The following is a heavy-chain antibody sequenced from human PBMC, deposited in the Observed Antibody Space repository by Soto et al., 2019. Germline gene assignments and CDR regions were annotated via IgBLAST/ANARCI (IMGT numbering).Heavy chain of an antibody. CDR3: ARGSSSWYSDY. CDR2: IIPILGIA. V-gene: IGHV1-69*02. CDR1: GGTFSSYT. D-gene: IGHD6-13*01. J-gene: IGHJ4*02. Sequence: QVQLVQSGAEVKKPGSSVKVSCKASGGTFSSYTISWVRQAPGQGLEWMGRIIPILGIANYAQKFQGRVTITADKSASTAYMELSSLRSEDTAVYYCARGSSSWYSDYWGQGTLVTVSS.